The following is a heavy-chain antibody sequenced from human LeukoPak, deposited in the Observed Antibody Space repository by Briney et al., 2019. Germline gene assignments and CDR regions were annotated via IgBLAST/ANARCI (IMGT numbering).Heavy chain of an antibody. CDR2: IYYSGTT. Sequence: SETLSLTCTVSGGSISGSDYYWGWIRQPPGKGLEWIGTIYYSGTTYYNPSLKSRLTISVDTSKNQFSLKLSSVTAADTAVYYCARQSYDAGSYSVLDHWGQGTLVTVSS. J-gene: IGHJ4*02. D-gene: IGHD3-10*01. CDR3: ARQSYDAGSYSVLDH. V-gene: IGHV4-39*01. CDR1: GGSISGSDYY.